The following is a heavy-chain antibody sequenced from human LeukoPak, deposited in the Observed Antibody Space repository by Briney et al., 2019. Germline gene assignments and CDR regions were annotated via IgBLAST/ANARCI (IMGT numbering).Heavy chain of an antibody. Sequence: GASVKVSCKASGYTXSSYGIIWVRQAPGQGLEWMGWVSPFNGNTDYAPKLQGRVTMTTDTSTTTAYMELRSLTSDDTAVYYCARRGGSYSRSDFWGQGTLVTVSS. D-gene: IGHD1-26*01. CDR3: ARRGGSYSRSDF. J-gene: IGHJ4*02. CDR1: GYTXSSYG. V-gene: IGHV1-18*01. CDR2: VSPFNGNT.